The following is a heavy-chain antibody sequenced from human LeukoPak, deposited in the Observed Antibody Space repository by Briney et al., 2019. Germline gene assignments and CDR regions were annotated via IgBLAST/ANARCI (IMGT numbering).Heavy chain of an antibody. CDR3: AKGYYSSGWYYFDY. CDR1: GFSFSNYW. Sequence: GGSLRLSCAASGFSFSNYWMSWVRQAPGKGLEWVANIKQDGSEKYYVDSVKGRFTISRDNAKNTLYLQMNSLRAEDTAVYYCAKGYYSSGWYYFDYWGQGTLVTVSS. J-gene: IGHJ4*02. D-gene: IGHD6-19*01. V-gene: IGHV3-7*03. CDR2: IKQDGSEK.